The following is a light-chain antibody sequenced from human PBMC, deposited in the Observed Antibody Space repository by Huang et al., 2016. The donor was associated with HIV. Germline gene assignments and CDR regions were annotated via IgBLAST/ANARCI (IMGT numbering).Light chain of an antibody. CDR3: QQNNNWPPLFT. CDR1: QSVSSN. V-gene: IGKV3-15*01. Sequence: EIVMTQSPATLSASPGERATLSCRGSQSVSSNLAWYQKKPGQVPRLLIYGASPRATGIPARFSGSGSGNEFTLTISSLQSEDFAVYYCQQNNNWPPLFTFGPGTKVDIK. J-gene: IGKJ3*01. CDR2: GAS.